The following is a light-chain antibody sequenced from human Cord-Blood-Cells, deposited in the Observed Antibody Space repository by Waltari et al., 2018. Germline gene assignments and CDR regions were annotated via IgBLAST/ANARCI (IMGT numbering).Light chain of an antibody. J-gene: IGLJ2*01. CDR2: EGG. V-gene: IGLV2-23*03. CDR1: SSDVGSYNL. Sequence: QSALTQPASVSGSPGQSITISCTGTSSDVGSYNLVSWYQQHPGKAPKLMIYEGGKRRSRVSYRVASSKPGNVASLTISVLQAEDEADYDCCSYAGSSTFVVFGGGTKLT. CDR3: CSYAGSSTFVV.